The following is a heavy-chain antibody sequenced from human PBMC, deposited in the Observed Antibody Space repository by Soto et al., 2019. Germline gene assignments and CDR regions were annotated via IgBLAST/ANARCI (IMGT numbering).Heavy chain of an antibody. V-gene: IGHV4-34*01. J-gene: IGHJ4*02. Sequence: SETLSLTCALYGGSFDGYYWSWIRQSPGGGLEWMGVIHHSGSTKYSPPLKSRVSPSVDTSTKQFSLKMTSMTAADRGVYYCARGVDSWSGYLFWGQGTPVTVSS. CDR1: GGSFDGYY. CDR3: ARGVDSWSGYLF. D-gene: IGHD3-3*01. CDR2: IHHSGST.